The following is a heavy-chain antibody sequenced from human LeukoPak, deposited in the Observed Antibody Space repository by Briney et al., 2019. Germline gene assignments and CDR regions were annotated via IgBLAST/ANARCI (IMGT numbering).Heavy chain of an antibody. J-gene: IGHJ3*02. V-gene: IGHV1-69*02. CDR2: IIPILGIA. CDR1: VGTFSSYT. CDR3: ARGGTVVPAAPDAYDI. Sequence: SVKVSCKASVGTFSSYTISWVRQAPGQGLEWMGRIIPILGIANYAQKFQGRVTITADKSTSTAYMELSSLTSEDTAVYYCARGGTVVPAAPDAYDICGQGTMVTVSS. D-gene: IGHD2-2*01.